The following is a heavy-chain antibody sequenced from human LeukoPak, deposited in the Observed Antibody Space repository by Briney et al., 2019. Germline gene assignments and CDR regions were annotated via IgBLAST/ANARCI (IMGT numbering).Heavy chain of an antibody. D-gene: IGHD6-19*01. CDR1: GYTFTSYD. J-gene: IGHJ4*02. CDR3: ERVEGSGWPFDY. Sequence: ASVKVSCKASGYTFTSYDINWVRQATGQGLEWMGWMNPNSGNTGYAHKFQGRVTMPRNTSISTAYMELSSLRSKDPALYYCERVEGSGWPFDYWGQGTLVSVAS. CDR2: MNPNSGNT. V-gene: IGHV1-8*01.